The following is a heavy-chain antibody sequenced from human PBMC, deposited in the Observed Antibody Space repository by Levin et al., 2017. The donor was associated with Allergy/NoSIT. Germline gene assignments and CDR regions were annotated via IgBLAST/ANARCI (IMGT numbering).Heavy chain of an antibody. CDR2: ISYDGSNK. V-gene: IGHV3-30*18. Sequence: GGSLRLSCAASGFTFSSYGMHWVRQAPGKGLEWVAVISYDGSNKYYADSVKGRFTISRDNSKNTLYLQMNSLRAEDTAVYYCAKDYGTYYDSTTPGVSYFDYWGQGTLVTVSS. CDR3: AKDYGTYYDSTTPGVSYFDY. D-gene: IGHD3-22*01. J-gene: IGHJ4*02. CDR1: GFTFSSYG.